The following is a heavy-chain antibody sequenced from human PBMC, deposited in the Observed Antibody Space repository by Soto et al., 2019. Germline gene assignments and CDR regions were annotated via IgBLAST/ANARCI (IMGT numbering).Heavy chain of an antibody. V-gene: IGHV4-39*01. CDR3: RVLTGYYTAFDI. CDR1: GGSISSSSYY. D-gene: IGHD3-9*01. J-gene: IGHJ3*02. CDR2: IYYSGST. Sequence: SETLSLTCTVSGGSISSSSYYWGWIRQPPGKGLEWIGSIYYSGSTYYNPSLKSRVTISVDTSKNQFSLKLSSVTAADTAVYYCRVLTGYYTAFDIWGQGTMVTVSS.